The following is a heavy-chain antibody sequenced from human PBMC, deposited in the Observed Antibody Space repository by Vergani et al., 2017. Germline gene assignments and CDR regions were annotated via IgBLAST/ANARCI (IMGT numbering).Heavy chain of an antibody. CDR1: GGSFSGYY. J-gene: IGHJ4*02. Sequence: QVQLQQWGAGLLKPSETLSLTCAVYGGSFSGYYWSWIRQPPGNGLEWIGEINHSGSTNYNPSLKSRVTISVDTSKNQFSLKLSSVTAADTAVYYCARSAARLGLDYWGQGTLVTVSS. V-gene: IGHV4-34*01. CDR3: ARSAARLGLDY. D-gene: IGHD6-6*01. CDR2: INHSGST.